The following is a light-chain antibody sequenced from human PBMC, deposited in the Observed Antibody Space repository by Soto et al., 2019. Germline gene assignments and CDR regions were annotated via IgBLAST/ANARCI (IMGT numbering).Light chain of an antibody. J-gene: IGLJ2*01. CDR2: EVT. V-gene: IGLV2-8*01. CDR1: SSDVGRYNY. CDR3: TSYTGSNVV. Sequence: QSALTHPPSASGSPGQSVTISCTGTSSDVGRYNYVSWYQQHPGKAPKLMIYEVTKRPSGVPDRFSGSKSGNTASLSVSGLQAEDEAAYYCTSYTGSNVVFGGVTKLTVL.